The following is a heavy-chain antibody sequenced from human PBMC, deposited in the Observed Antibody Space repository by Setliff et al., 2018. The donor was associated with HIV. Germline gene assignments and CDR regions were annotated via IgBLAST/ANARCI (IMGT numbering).Heavy chain of an antibody. CDR2: IIPIFGTA. Sequence: GASVKVSCKASGGTFSSFAISWVRQAPGQGLEWMGGIIPIFGTANYAQKFQGRVTITTDESTTTAYMELRSLRSEDTAVCYCARETYYGSGSYLPTEYYYYYMDVWGKGTTVTVSS. CDR1: GGTFSSFA. CDR3: ARETYYGSGSYLPTEYYYYYMDV. J-gene: IGHJ6*03. V-gene: IGHV1-69*05. D-gene: IGHD3-10*01.